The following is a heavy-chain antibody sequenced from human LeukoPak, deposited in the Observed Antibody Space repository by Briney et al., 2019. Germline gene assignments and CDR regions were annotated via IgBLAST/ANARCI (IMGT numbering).Heavy chain of an antibody. V-gene: IGHV3-9*01. Sequence: GGSLRLSCAASGFTFDDYAMHWVRQAPGKGLEWVSGISWNSGSIGYADSVKGRFTISRDNAKNSLYLQMNSLRAEDTALYYCAKVTVVRGVIIKWGSDAFDIWGQGGMVTVSS. CDR2: ISWNSGSI. CDR1: GFTFDDYA. J-gene: IGHJ3*02. D-gene: IGHD3-10*01. CDR3: AKVTVVRGVIIKWGSDAFDI.